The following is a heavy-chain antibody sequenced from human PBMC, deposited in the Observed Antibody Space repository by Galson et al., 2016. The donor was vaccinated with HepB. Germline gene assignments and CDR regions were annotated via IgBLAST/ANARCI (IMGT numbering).Heavy chain of an antibody. CDR2: IWYDGSNE. CDR3: ARGTIGWLYHFDS. J-gene: IGHJ4*02. D-gene: IGHD2-8*01. V-gene: IGHV3-33*01. CDR1: GFTFSYHD. Sequence: SLRLSCAASGFTFSYHDMHWVRQTPGKGLEWVAVIWYDGSNEFYADAVKGRFAISRDNSKNTLYLQMNSLRDEDTAVYYCARGTIGWLYHFDSWGQGTLVTVSS.